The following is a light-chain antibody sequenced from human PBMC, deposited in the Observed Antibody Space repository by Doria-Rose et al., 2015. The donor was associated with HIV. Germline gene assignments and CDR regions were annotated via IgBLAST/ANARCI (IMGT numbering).Light chain of an antibody. CDR2: NVN. V-gene: IGLV2-18*02. CDR1: SSDVGGYGS. CDR3: CSYTSSASFHV. Sequence: QSVLTQPPSVPGSPGQSVTISCTGTSSDVGGYGSVSWYQQPPGTVHIPMIYNVNVRPSGVPDRFSDSKSGNTASMTISGLRAEDEADYQCCSYTSSASFHVFEIGTKVTV. J-gene: IGLJ1*01.